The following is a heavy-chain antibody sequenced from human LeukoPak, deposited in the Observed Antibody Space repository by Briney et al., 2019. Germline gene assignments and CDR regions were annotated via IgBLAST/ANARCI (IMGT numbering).Heavy chain of an antibody. J-gene: IGHJ3*02. CDR2: IYYSGST. V-gene: IGHV4-39*07. CDR1: GGSISSSSYY. D-gene: IGHD3-22*01. CDR3: ARTTYYYDSSGYYYHDAFDI. Sequence: SETLSLTCTVSGGSISSSSYYWGWIRQPPGKGLEWIGSIYYSGSTYYNPSLKSRVTISVDTSKNQFSLKLSSVTAADTAVYYCARTTYYYDSSGYYYHDAFDIWGQGTMVTVSS.